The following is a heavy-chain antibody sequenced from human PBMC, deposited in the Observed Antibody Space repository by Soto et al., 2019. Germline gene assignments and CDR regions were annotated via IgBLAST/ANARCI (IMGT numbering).Heavy chain of an antibody. V-gene: IGHV3-74*01. CDR3: ARGPNTVSTPTNFDF. CDR2: INPGGSST. CDR1: GFTFTSYW. D-gene: IGHD4-17*01. J-gene: IGHJ4*02. Sequence: EVQLVESGGGVVQPGGSLRLSCVVSGFTFTSYWMHWVRQVPGKGLVWVSRINPGGSSTSYADSVKGRFTISRDNAKNMVYLQMNGLRAEDTAVSYCARGPNTVSTPTNFDFWGQGTLVSVSS.